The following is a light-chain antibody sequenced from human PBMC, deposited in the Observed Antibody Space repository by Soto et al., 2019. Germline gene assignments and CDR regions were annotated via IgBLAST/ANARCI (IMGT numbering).Light chain of an antibody. J-gene: IGLJ1*01. CDR1: SSDVGGYDY. Sequence: QSALTQPASVSGSPGQSITISCTGTSSDVGGYDYVSWYQQHPGKAPKLLISEVNHRPSGVSSRFSGSKSGSTASLTISGLQAEDEADYYCSSYRSTITFYVFGTGTKLTVL. CDR2: EVN. CDR3: SSYRSTITFYV. V-gene: IGLV2-14*01.